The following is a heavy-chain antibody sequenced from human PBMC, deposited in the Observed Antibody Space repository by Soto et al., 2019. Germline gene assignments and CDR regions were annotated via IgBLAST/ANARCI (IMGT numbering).Heavy chain of an antibody. CDR2: IYPGDSDT. CDR1: GYSFTSYW. CDR3: ARLEYSSSSQDYYYGMDV. J-gene: IGHJ6*02. Sequence: RGESLKISCKGSGYSFTSYWIGWVRQMPGKGLEWMGIIYPGDSDTRYSPSFQGQVTISADKSISTAYLQWSSLKASDTAMYYCARLEYSSSSQDYYYGMDVWGQGTTVTVSS. D-gene: IGHD6-6*01. V-gene: IGHV5-51*01.